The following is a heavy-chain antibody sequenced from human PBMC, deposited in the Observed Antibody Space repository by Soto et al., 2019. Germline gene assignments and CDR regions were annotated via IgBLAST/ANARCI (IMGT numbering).Heavy chain of an antibody. V-gene: IGHV1-69*01. J-gene: IGHJ6*02. D-gene: IGHD2-2*01. CDR2: IIPIPGTA. CDR1: GGTFSSYA. Sequence: QVQLVQSGAEVKKPGSSVKVSCKASGGTFSSYAISWVRQAPGQGLEWMGGIIPIPGTANYEQKFLGRVTITADESTSTAYMELSSLRSEDTAVYYCARSQGSSTSLEIYYYYYYGMDVWGQGTTVTVSS. CDR3: ARSQGSSTSLEIYYYYYYGMDV.